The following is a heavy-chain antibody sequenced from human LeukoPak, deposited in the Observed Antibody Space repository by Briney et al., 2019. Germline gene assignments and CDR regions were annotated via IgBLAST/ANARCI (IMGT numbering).Heavy chain of an antibody. V-gene: IGHV1-69*05. J-gene: IGHJ3*02. CDR3: ARDLSGYSYEGPWDAFDI. CDR2: IIPIFGTA. D-gene: IGHD5-18*01. Sequence: SVKVSCKASGGTFCRFAVRWVRPAPGQGLEWVGGIIPIFGTANYAQKFQGRITINTDESTSTAYMELSSLRSEDTAVYYCARDLSGYSYEGPWDAFDIWGQGTMVTVSS. CDR1: GGTFCRFA.